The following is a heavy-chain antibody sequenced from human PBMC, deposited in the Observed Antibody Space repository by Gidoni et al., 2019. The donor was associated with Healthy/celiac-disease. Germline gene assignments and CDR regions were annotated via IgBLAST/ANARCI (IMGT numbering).Heavy chain of an antibody. V-gene: IGHV3-9*01. CDR1: GFTFDAYA. CDR2: ISWNSGSI. CDR3: AKDSAAAAYYYYYGMDV. Sequence: EVQLVESGGGLVQPGRSLRLSCAASGFTFDAYAMHWVRQAPGKGLEWVSGISWNSGSIGYADSVKGRFTISRDNAKNSLYLQMNSLRAEDTALYYCAKDSAAAAYYYYYGMDVWGQGTTVTVSS. D-gene: IGHD6-13*01. J-gene: IGHJ6*02.